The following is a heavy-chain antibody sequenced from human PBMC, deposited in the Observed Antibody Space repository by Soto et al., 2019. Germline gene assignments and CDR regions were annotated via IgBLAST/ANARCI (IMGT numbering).Heavy chain of an antibody. J-gene: IGHJ6*02. CDR2: IVVVNGNT. V-gene: IGHV1-58*01. D-gene: IGHD1-1*01. Sequence: ELVQSGPEAREPGTSVKVSCRASGFSFGDSAVQWVRQGRGQRLEWIGWIVVVNGNTNYAQKFEGRVTLTRDASTSTSHMGLTSLSSEDTAGYFCAVPALQFRQLPEPTETGMDGWGQGTTVTVSS. CDR1: GFSFGDSA. CDR3: AVPALQFRQLPEPTETGMDG.